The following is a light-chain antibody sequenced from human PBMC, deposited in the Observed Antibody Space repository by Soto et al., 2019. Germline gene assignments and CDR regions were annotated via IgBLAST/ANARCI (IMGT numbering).Light chain of an antibody. Sequence: DVQLTQSPAFLSASVRDRVTITCRASQGISSYLAWYQQKPGKAPKLLIYAASTLQRGVPSRFSGSGSGTEFTLTISSLQPDDFATYYCQQYNSYSFGGGTKVEIK. J-gene: IGKJ4*01. CDR3: QQYNSYS. V-gene: IGKV1-9*01. CDR2: AAS. CDR1: QGISSY.